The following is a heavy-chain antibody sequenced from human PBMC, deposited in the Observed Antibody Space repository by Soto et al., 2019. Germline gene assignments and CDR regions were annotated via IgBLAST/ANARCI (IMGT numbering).Heavy chain of an antibody. Sequence: SGPTLVNPTQTLTLTCTFSGFSLSTSGVGVGWIRQPPGKALEWLALIYWDDDKRYSPSLTSRLTITKDTSKNQVVLTMTNMDPVDTATYYCAHVLVVVANYGMAFWGQGSTVTVSS. D-gene: IGHD2-15*01. V-gene: IGHV2-5*02. CDR2: IYWDDDK. J-gene: IGHJ6*02. CDR3: AHVLVVVANYGMAF. CDR1: GFSLSTSGVG.